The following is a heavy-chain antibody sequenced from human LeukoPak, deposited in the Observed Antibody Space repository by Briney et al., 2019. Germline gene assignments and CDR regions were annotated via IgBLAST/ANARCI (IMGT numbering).Heavy chain of an antibody. Sequence: GGSLRLSCAASGFTFSSHAMHWVRQAPGKGLEYVSAISSNGGSTYYANSVKGRFTISRDNSKNTLYLQMGSLRAEDMAVYYCASLSKGGWYDYWGQGTLVTVSS. CDR3: ASLSKGGWYDY. CDR1: GFTFSSHA. D-gene: IGHD6-19*01. V-gene: IGHV3-64*01. CDR2: ISSNGGST. J-gene: IGHJ4*02.